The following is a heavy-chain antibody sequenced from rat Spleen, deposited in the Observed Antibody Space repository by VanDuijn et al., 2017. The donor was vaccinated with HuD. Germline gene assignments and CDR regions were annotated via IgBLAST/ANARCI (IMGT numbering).Heavy chain of an antibody. D-gene: IGHD1-2*01. CDR3: TRDIAAIDYFDY. V-gene: IGHV5-29*01. CDR2: ITYDGNST. CDR1: GFSFNKYG. Sequence: EVQLVESGGGLVQPGGSLKLSCAASGFSFNKYGMAWVCQAPTKGLEWVASITYDGNSTFYRDSVRGRFTISRDDSTSTLYLQMDSLRSEDTATYYCTRDIAAIDYFDYWGQGVMVTVSS. J-gene: IGHJ2*01.